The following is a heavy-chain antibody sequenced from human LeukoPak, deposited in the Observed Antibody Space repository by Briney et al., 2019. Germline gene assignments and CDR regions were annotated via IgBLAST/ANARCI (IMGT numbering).Heavy chain of an antibody. Sequence: GGSLTLSCAASGFTFSNYDTHWVRQAPGKGLEWVAVISYDGTNKYYADSVKGRFTISRDNSKSTLYLPMNSLRAEDTAVYYCAKENDFVYWGQGTLVTVSS. CDR2: ISYDGTNK. J-gene: IGHJ4*02. V-gene: IGHV3-30*18. CDR3: AKENDFVY. CDR1: GFTFSNYD. D-gene: IGHD3-3*01.